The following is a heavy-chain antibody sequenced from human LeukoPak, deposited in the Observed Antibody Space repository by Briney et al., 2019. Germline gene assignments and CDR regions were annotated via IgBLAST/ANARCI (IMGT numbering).Heavy chain of an antibody. CDR1: GFTFSSYS. D-gene: IGHD5-24*01. CDR3: ARDLRGWLPNTPHPSDY. Sequence: AGSLSLYCAASGFTFSSYSMNWLRHAPGQGLEWVSSISSSSSYIYYADSVKGRFTISRDNAKNSLYLQMNSLRAEDTAVYYCARDLRGWLPNTPHPSDYWGQGTLVTVSS. CDR2: ISSSSSYI. V-gene: IGHV3-21*01. J-gene: IGHJ4*02.